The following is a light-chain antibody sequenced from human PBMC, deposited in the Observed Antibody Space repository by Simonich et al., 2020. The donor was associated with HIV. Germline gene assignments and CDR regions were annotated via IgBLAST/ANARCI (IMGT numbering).Light chain of an antibody. J-gene: IGKJ2*01. Sequence: DIQLTPSPSSLSASVGDSVTVACRELQSIRTYLNWYQQKPGKAPKLLIYAASSLQSGVPSRFSGSGSGTDFTLTINSLQPEDFATYYCHQSYSNPRTFGQGTKLEIK. CDR1: QSIRTY. V-gene: IGKV1-39*01. CDR2: AAS. CDR3: HQSYSNPRT.